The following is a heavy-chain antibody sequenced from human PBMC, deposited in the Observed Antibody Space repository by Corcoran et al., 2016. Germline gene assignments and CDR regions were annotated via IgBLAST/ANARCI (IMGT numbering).Heavy chain of an antibody. Sequence: EVQLVESGGGLVKPGGSLRLSCAASGFTFSTYTLNWVRQAPGKGLEWVSSVSSTSSYIYYADSVKGRFTISRDNAQNSLSLQMNSLRAEDTAVYYCARDLLGRVTNIHYGMDVWGQGTTVTVSS. CDR2: VSSTSSYI. CDR3: ARDLLGRVTNIHYGMDV. J-gene: IGHJ6*02. CDR1: GFTFSTYT. V-gene: IGHV3-21*01. D-gene: IGHD4-4*01.